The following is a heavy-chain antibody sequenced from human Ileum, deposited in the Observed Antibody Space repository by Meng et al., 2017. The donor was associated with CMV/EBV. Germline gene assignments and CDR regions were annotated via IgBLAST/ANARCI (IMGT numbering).Heavy chain of an antibody. CDR2: IEYSERT. Sequence: CIISGDYYWSWIRQPREEGLGWISFIEYSERTYYHPSLASRVTISLDTSENHFSLRLGSVTAADTAVYYCARTQDCSTTSCYTGFDPWGQGTLVTVSS. CDR3: ARTQDCSTTSCYTGFDP. CDR1: CIISGDYY. V-gene: IGHV4-30-4*08. J-gene: IGHJ5*02. D-gene: IGHD2-2*01.